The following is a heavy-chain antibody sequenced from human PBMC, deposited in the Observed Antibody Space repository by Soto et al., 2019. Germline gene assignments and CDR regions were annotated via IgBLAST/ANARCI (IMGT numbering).Heavy chain of an antibody. Sequence: QVQLVQSGAEVKKPGSSVKVSCKASGGTFSSYTISWVRQAPGQGLEWMGRIIPILGIANYAQKFQGRVTITADKSTVTAYMELSSLRSEDTAVYYCAREGMIGGYWFDPWGQGTLVTVSS. D-gene: IGHD3-16*01. V-gene: IGHV1-69*08. CDR2: IIPILGIA. CDR1: GGTFSSYT. CDR3: AREGMIGGYWFDP. J-gene: IGHJ5*02.